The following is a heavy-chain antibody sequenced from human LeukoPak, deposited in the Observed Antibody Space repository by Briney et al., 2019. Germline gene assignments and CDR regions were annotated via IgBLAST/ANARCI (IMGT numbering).Heavy chain of an antibody. J-gene: IGHJ4*02. CDR3: ATYKNQPHTLFLIF. Sequence: GGSLRLSCAASGFTFRNYWMHWVRQAPGKGLVWVANINGDGSEKNFVDSVKGRFTTSRDNARNSLSLQMNSLRSEDTAVYYWATYKNQPHTLFLIFWGQGALVTV. D-gene: IGHD1-1*01. CDR1: GFTFRNYW. CDR2: INGDGSEK. V-gene: IGHV3-7*02.